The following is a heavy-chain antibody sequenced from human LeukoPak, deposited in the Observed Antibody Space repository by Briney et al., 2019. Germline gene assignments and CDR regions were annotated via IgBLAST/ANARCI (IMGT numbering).Heavy chain of an antibody. V-gene: IGHV4-31*03. D-gene: IGHD3-22*01. CDR1: GGSISSGGYY. Sequence: PSETLSLTCTVSGGSISSGGYYWSWIRQHPGKGLEWIGYIYYSGSTYYNPSLKSRVTTSVDTSKNQFSLKLSSVTAADTAVYYCARSPPLASSGYSWGQGTLVTVSS. CDR3: ARSPPLASSGYS. CDR2: IYYSGST. J-gene: IGHJ5*02.